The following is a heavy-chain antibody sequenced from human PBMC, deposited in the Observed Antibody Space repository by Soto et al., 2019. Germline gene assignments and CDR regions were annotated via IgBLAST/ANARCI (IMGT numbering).Heavy chain of an antibody. CDR1: GGSISSGGYY. Sequence: PSETLSLTCTVSGGSISSGGYYWSWIRQHPGKGLEWIGYIYYSGSTYYNPSLKSRVTISVDTSKNQFSLKLGSVTAADTAVYYCARVSSGYWSDAFDIWGQGTMVTVSS. CDR3: ARVSSGYWSDAFDI. V-gene: IGHV4-31*03. J-gene: IGHJ3*02. D-gene: IGHD3-22*01. CDR2: IYYSGST.